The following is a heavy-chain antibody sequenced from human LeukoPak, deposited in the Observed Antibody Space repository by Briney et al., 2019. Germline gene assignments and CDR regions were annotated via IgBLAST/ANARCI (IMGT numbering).Heavy chain of an antibody. CDR1: GISLSPSGMC. V-gene: IGHV2-70*11. Sequence: SGPTLLNPTQTLTLTCTFSGISLSPSGMCVSWIRQPPGKALEWLARIDGDDDKYYSTSLKTRLTISKDTSKSQVVLTMTNMDPVDTATYYCARISGYADVGDYWSQGTLVTVSS. J-gene: IGHJ4*02. D-gene: IGHD3-10*01. CDR3: ARISGYADVGDY. CDR2: IDGDDDK.